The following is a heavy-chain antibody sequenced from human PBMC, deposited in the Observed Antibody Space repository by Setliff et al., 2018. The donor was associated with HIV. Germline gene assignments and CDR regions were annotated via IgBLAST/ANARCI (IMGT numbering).Heavy chain of an antibody. Sequence: SETLSLTCAVSGVSVTSHFWSWSRQPPGKGLEWNGYFSYRGGTNTNPSLKSRVTIPVDTSKNDVSLNMRPVTAADTAVYYCARDFGDNSGWDLWGQGMLVTVSS. D-gene: IGHD1-20*01. CDR3: ARDFGDNSGWDL. J-gene: IGHJ5*02. CDR2: FSYRGGT. CDR1: GVSVTSHF. V-gene: IGHV4-59*02.